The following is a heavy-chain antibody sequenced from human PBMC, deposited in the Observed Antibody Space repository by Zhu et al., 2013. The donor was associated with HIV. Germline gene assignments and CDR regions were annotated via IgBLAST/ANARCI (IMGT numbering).Heavy chain of an antibody. V-gene: IGHV1-69*17. CDR3: ATSSSVTAPFDF. CDR1: GGTFSSYA. D-gene: IGHD2-21*02. J-gene: IGHJ4*02. Sequence: QVQLVQSGAEVKKPGSSVKVSCKASGGTFSSYAISWVRQAPGQGLEWMGGIIPAVAIPNYAQRFQGRVTITADRSTATTYMHLSSLASDDTAVYYCATSSSVTAPFDFWGQGSLITVSS. CDR2: IIPAVAIP.